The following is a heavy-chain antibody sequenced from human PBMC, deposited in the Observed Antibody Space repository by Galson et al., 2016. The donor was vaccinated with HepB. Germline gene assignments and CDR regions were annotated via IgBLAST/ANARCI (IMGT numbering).Heavy chain of an antibody. D-gene: IGHD6-19*01. CDR1: EFTLSYHW. J-gene: IGHJ4*02. V-gene: IGHV3-7*01. CDR3: ARLGGSGWTSDF. CDR2: MKGDETQK. Sequence: SLRLSCAVSEFTLSYHWMNWVRQAPGKGLEWVATMKGDETQKRYVDSVKGRFTLSRGNAESSLFRQMDSLRAEDTAVYYCARLGGSGWTSDFWGQGTLVTVSS.